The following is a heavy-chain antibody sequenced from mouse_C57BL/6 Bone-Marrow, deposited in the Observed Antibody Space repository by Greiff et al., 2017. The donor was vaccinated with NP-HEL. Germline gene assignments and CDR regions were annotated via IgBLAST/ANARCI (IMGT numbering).Heavy chain of an antibody. V-gene: IGHV14-4*01. CDR3: TTGMSDYDGAWFAY. Sequence: EVQLQQSGAELVRPGASVKLSCTASGFNIKADYMHWVKQRPEQGLEWIGWIDPENGDTEYASKFQGKATMTADTSSNTAYLQLSSLTSEDTAVYYCTTGMSDYDGAWFAYWGQGTLVTVSA. CDR1: GFNIKADY. CDR2: IDPENGDT. J-gene: IGHJ3*01. D-gene: IGHD2-4*01.